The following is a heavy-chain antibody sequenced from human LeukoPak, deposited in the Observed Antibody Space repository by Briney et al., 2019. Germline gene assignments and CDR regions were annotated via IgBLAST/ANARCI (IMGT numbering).Heavy chain of an antibody. CDR1: GFTFSSYA. V-gene: IGHV3-30*04. J-gene: IGHJ4*02. D-gene: IGHD3-10*01. CDR3: ARDPRLSMVRGVISGFDY. CDR2: ISYDGSNK. Sequence: GGSLRLSCAASGFTFSSYAMHWVRQAPGKGLEWVAVISYDGSNKYYADSVKGRFTISRDNSKNTLYLQMNSLRAEDTAVYYCARDPRLSMVRGVISGFDYWGQGALVTVSS.